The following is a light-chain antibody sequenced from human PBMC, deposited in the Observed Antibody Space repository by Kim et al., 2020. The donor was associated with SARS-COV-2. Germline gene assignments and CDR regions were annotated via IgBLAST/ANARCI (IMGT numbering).Light chain of an antibody. J-gene: IGKJ1*01. CDR2: AAS. CDR1: QGINNH. CDR3: QQLDSYPWT. V-gene: IGKV1-9*01. Sequence: ASLGDRVAVTCRASQGINNHLAWYQQKPGKAPKLLIFAASTLQSGVPSRFRGSGSGTEFTLTVSSLQPEDFATYYCQQLDSYPWTFGQGTKVDIK.